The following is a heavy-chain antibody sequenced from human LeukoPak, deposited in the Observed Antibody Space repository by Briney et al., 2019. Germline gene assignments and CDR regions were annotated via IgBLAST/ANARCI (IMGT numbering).Heavy chain of an antibody. Sequence: GGSLRLPCAASGFTFSIYGMNWVRQAPGEGREWVASISSDSTNICYTDSEKGRFTISRDNAKNSLYLQMNSLILEDTAVYYCARDGSGSGDYWGQGTLVTVSS. J-gene: IGHJ4*02. CDR3: ARDGSGSGDY. V-gene: IGHV3-21*01. D-gene: IGHD2-15*01. CDR1: GFTFSIYG. CDR2: ISSDSTNI.